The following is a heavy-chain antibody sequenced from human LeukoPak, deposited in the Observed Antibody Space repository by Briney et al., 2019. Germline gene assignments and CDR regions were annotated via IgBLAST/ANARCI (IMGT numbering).Heavy chain of an antibody. CDR1: SGSMSSYY. Sequence: SGTLSLTCAVSSGSMSSYYWSWIRQPPGKGLEWIGYIYYTGVTNYSPSLKRRLTISLDTAMKQFSLNLRSVTAADTAMYYCARGGSGYPLDYWGQGTLVTVSS. CDR2: IYYTGVT. D-gene: IGHD3-22*01. V-gene: IGHV4-59*01. J-gene: IGHJ4*02. CDR3: ARGGSGYPLDY.